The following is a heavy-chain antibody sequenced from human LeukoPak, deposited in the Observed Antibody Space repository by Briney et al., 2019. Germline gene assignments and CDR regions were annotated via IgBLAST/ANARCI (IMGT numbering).Heavy chain of an antibody. CDR2: IYTSGST. Sequence: PSETLSLTCTVSGGSISSYYWSWIRQPAGKGLEWIGRIYTSGSTNYNPSLKSRVTMSVDTSKNQFSLKLSSVTAADTAVYYCARDHVVVVPARPKPYNWFDPWGQGTLVTVSS. J-gene: IGHJ5*02. D-gene: IGHD2-2*01. CDR1: GGSISSYY. V-gene: IGHV4-4*07. CDR3: ARDHVVVVPARPKPYNWFDP.